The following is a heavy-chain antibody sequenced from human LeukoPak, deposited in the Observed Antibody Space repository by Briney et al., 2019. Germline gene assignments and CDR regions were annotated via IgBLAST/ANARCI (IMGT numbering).Heavy chain of an antibody. J-gene: IGHJ3*02. CDR3: ARDYYDSSGYYYRYNAFDI. CDR2: IYTSGIT. CDR1: GGSISSGSYY. V-gene: IGHV4-61*02. Sequence: SQTLSLTCTVSGGSISSGSYYWRWIRQPAGKGLEWIGRIYTSGITNYNPSLKSRITISVDTSKNQFSLKLSSVTAADTAVYYCARDYYDSSGYYYRYNAFDIWGQGTMVTVSS. D-gene: IGHD3-22*01.